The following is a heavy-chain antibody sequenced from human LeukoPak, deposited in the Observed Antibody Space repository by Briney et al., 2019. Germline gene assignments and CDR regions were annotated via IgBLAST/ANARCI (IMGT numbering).Heavy chain of an antibody. Sequence: ASVKVSCKASGYTFTSYGISWVRQAPGQGLEWMGWISAYNGNTNYAQKLQGRVTMTTDTSTSTAYMELRSLRSDDTAVYYCARPPLFLTAPDYSSVMDVWAKGPTVTVPS. J-gene: IGHJ6*04. CDR1: GYTFTSYG. V-gene: IGHV1-18*01. D-gene: IGHD3-9*01. CDR3: ARPPLFLTAPDYSSVMDV. CDR2: ISAYNGNT.